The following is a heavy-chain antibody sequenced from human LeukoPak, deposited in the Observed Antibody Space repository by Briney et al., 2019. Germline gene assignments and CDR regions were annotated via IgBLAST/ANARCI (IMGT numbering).Heavy chain of an antibody. CDR1: GGSISSGSYY. CDR3: ARTPITMVRGPYFDY. J-gene: IGHJ4*02. D-gene: IGHD3-10*01. CDR2: IYTSGST. V-gene: IGHV4-61*02. Sequence: SETLSLTCTVSGGSISSGSYYWSWIRQPAGTGLEWLGRIYTSGSTNYNPSLKSRVTISVDTSKNQFSLKLSSVTAADTAVYYCARTPITMVRGPYFDYWGQGTLVTVSS.